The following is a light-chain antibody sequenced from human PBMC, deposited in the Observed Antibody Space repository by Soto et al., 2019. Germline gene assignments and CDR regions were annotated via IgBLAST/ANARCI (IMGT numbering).Light chain of an antibody. CDR1: TSDIGAYDH. V-gene: IGLV2-14*03. Sequence: QSALTQPASVSGSPGQTITISCSGTTSDIGAYDHVAWYQQLTGKTPKLMIYSVSNRPSGVSNRFSGSKSGNTASLTISGLQAEDEADYYCISYTLRRSYVFGTGTKLTV. CDR3: ISYTLRRSYV. J-gene: IGLJ1*01. CDR2: SVS.